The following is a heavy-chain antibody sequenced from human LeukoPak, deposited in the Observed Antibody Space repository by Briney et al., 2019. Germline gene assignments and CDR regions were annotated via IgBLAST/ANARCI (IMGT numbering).Heavy chain of an antibody. CDR1: GFTFTNYY. J-gene: IGHJ4*02. Sequence: ASVKVSCKPSGFTFTNYYMHWVRQAPGQGLEWMGLINPSGSSTNYAQKFRGRVTMTRDTSTTTVYMELSSLRSEDTAVYYCAREESGGYFDYGGQGTLVTVSS. CDR3: AREESGGYFDY. D-gene: IGHD2-8*02. V-gene: IGHV1-46*01. CDR2: INPSGSST.